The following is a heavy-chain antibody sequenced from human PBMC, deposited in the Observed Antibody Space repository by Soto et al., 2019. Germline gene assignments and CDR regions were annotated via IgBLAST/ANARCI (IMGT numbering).Heavy chain of an antibody. J-gene: IGHJ6*02. CDR1: GYTFTSYG. Sequence: ASVKVSCKASGYTFTSYGISWVRQAPGQGLEWMGWISTYNGNTNYAQKLQGRVTMTTDTSTSTAYMGLRSLRSDDTAVYYCGRDLYQSVFYYGMDVWGQGTTVTVSS. D-gene: IGHD2-2*01. V-gene: IGHV1-18*01. CDR3: GRDLYQSVFYYGMDV. CDR2: ISTYNGNT.